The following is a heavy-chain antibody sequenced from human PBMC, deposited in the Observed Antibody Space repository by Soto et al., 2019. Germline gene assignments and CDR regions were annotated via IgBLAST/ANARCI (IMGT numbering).Heavy chain of an antibody. V-gene: IGHV4-31*03. CDR3: ARNGVLEGGYYYYYGMDV. CDR2: IYYSGST. CDR1: GGSISSGGYY. J-gene: IGHJ6*02. Sequence: QVQLQESGPGLVKPSQTLSLTCTVSGGSISSGGYYWSWIRQHPGKGLEWIGYIYYSGSTYYNPSLKRRVNISVDTSKNQFPLKLRSVTAADTAGYYCARNGVLEGGYYYYYGMDVWGQGTTVTVSS. D-gene: IGHD3-3*01.